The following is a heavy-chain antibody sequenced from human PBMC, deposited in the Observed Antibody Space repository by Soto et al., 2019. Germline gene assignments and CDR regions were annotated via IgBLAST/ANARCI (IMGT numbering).Heavy chain of an antibody. CDR2: IFSNDEK. J-gene: IGHJ6*03. V-gene: IGHV2-26*01. CDR3: ARMRVATINYYYYMDV. CDR1: GFSLSNARMG. D-gene: IGHD5-12*01. Sequence: SGPTLVNPTETLTLTCTVPGFSLSNARMGVSWIRQPPGKALEWLAHIFSNDEKSYSTSLKSRLTISKDTSKSQVVLTMTNMDPVDTATYYCARMRVATINYYYYMDVWGKGATVTVSS.